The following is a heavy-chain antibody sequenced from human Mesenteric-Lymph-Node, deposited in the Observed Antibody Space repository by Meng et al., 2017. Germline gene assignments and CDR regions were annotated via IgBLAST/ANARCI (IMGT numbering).Heavy chain of an antibody. V-gene: IGHV3-33*06. Sequence: GESLKISCAASGFTFSSYGMHWVRQAPGKGLEWVAVIWYDGSNKYYADSVKGRFTISRDNSKNTLFLQMNSLRDEDMAVYHCAKGSASSRPYYFDFWGQGTLVTVSS. J-gene: IGHJ4*02. CDR2: IWYDGSNK. CDR3: AKGSASSRPYYFDF. CDR1: GFTFSSYG. D-gene: IGHD2-2*01.